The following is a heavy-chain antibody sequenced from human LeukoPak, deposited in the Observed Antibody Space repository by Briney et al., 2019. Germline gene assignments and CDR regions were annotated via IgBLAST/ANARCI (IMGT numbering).Heavy chain of an antibody. D-gene: IGHD6-13*01. V-gene: IGHV3-30*18. CDR2: ISYDGSNK. CDR1: GLALSTFG. CDR3: AKRMGPSIAAADLDY. J-gene: IGHJ4*02. Sequence: GGSLRLSCAAPGLALSTFGMNWVGQAQGKGLGWGAVISYDGSNKYYADSVKGRFTISRDNSKNTLFLQMNSLRAEDTAVYYCAKRMGPSIAAADLDYWGQGTLVTVSS.